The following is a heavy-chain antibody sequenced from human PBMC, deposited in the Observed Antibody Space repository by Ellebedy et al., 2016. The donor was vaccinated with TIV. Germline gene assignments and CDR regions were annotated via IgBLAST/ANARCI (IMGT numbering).Heavy chain of an antibody. D-gene: IGHD3-10*01. V-gene: IGHV1-46*01. CDR3: ARDPPSITMVRGVTPYYFDY. J-gene: IGHJ4*02. Sequence: ASVKVSCXASGYTFTSYYMHWVRQAPGQGLEWMGIINPSGGSTSYAQKFQGRVTMTRDTSTSTVYMELSSLRSEDTAVYYCARDPPSITMVRGVTPYYFDYWGQGTLVTVSS. CDR1: GYTFTSYY. CDR2: INPSGGST.